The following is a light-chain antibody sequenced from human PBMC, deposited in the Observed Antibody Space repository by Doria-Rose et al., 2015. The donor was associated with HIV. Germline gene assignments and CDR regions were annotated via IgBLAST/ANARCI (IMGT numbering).Light chain of an antibody. Sequence: TQSPETLSVSPGESATLSCRASQSVSTDLAWYQHKPGQAPRLLIWGASTRATGIPARVSGGGSGTEFTLTISSLQSEDFAIYFCHQYNNWPTFGQGTRLDIK. J-gene: IGKJ5*01. CDR2: GAS. CDR1: QSVSTD. V-gene: IGKV3-15*01. CDR3: HQYNNWPT.